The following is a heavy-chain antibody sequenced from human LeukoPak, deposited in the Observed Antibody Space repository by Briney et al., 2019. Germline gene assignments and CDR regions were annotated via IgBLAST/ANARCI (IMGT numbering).Heavy chain of an antibody. CDR3: ARGDYYYDSSGEFDY. Sequence: SETLSLTCAVDGGSFSGYYWSWIRQPPGKGLEWIGEINHSGSTNYNPSLKSRVTISVDTSKNQFSLKLSSVTAADTAVYYCARGDYYYDSSGEFDYWGQGTLVTVSS. CDR2: INHSGST. D-gene: IGHD3-22*01. V-gene: IGHV4-34*01. CDR1: GGSFSGYY. J-gene: IGHJ4*02.